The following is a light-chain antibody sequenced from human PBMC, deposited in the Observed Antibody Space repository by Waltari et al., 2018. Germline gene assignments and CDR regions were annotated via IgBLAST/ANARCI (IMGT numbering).Light chain of an antibody. CDR2: DNN. J-gene: IGLJ3*02. CDR1: SSDIGNNY. Sequence: QSVFTQPPSVSAAPGQKVTISCSGISSDIGNNYVSWYQQLPGTAPKLLIYDNNKRPSGIPDRFSGSQSGTSATLGITGLQTGDEADYYCVTWDGSLSALFGGGTKLTVL. V-gene: IGLV1-51*01. CDR3: VTWDGSLSAL.